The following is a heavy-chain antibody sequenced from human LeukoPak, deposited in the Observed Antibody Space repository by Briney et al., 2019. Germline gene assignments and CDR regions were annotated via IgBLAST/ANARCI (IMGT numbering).Heavy chain of an antibody. Sequence: ASVKVSCKASGFTFNRYGISWVRQAPGQGLEWMGWISAYNGDTNYAQKFQGRVTMTTDTSTSTAYMELRSLISDDTAVYYCARDPSNTSGRYANFDYWGQGTLVAVSS. V-gene: IGHV1-18*01. CDR2: ISAYNGDT. D-gene: IGHD6-19*01. CDR3: ARDPSNTSGRYANFDY. CDR1: GFTFNRYG. J-gene: IGHJ4*02.